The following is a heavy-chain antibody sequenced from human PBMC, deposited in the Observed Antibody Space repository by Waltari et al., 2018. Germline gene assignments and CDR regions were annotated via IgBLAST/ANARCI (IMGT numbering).Heavy chain of an antibody. CDR1: GLTSFTHS. D-gene: IGHD1-20*01. J-gene: IGHJ1*01. Sequence: EVQLLESGGGFVQPGGSLRLSCQASGLTSFTHSINWVRQAPGKGLEGVSSISVSDATYYAHSVKGRFTISRDYSDNTVYLQMDSLRADDTAVYFCAKPFYNWDDPLHSWGQGTPVTVSS. CDR2: ISVSDAT. CDR3: AKPFYNWDDPLHS. V-gene: IGHV3-23*01.